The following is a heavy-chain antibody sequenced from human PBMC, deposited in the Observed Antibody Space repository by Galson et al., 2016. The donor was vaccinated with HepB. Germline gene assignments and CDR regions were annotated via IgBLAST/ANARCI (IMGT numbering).Heavy chain of an antibody. V-gene: IGHV1-18*01. J-gene: IGHJ3*02. D-gene: IGHD2-15*01. CDR1: GYTFTSYG. Sequence: SVKVSCKASGYTFTSYGISWVRQAPGQGLEWMGWISTYDGDTNYAQNLQGRVTMTTDTSTTTAYMELRSLRSDDTDMYYCARDWYCSSGSCYDAFDIWGQGTMVTVSS. CDR3: ARDWYCSSGSCYDAFDI. CDR2: ISTYDGDT.